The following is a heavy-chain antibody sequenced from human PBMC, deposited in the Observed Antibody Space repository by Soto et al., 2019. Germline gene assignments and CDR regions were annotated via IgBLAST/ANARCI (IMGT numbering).Heavy chain of an antibody. Sequence: QVQLQESGPGLVKPSGTLSLTCAVSGGSISSSNWWSWVRQPPGKGLEWIGEIYHSGSTNYNPSLRSRFTVSVDKSKHQFSLKLSSVTAADTVVYYCARCFMVRGGGWFDPWCQGTLVTVSS. V-gene: IGHV4-4*02. CDR1: GGSISSSNW. J-gene: IGHJ5*02. CDR3: ARCFMVRGGGWFDP. D-gene: IGHD3-10*01. CDR2: IYHSGST.